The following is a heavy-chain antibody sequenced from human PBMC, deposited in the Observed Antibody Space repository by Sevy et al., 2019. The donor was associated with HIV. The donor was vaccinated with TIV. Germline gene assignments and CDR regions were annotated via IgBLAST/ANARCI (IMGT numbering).Heavy chain of an antibody. CDR2: ISYSGTNK. CDR3: ARVAVEYCTDDCYHRFDY. Sequence: GGSLRLSCAASGFTFTLYAIHWVRQAPGNGLEWVALISYSGTNKYYADSVKGRFTISRDDSKNTAYLQMNNLRTDETAVYYCARVAVEYCTDDCYHRFDYWGQGTQVTVSS. CDR1: GFTFTLYA. V-gene: IGHV3-30-3*01. D-gene: IGHD2-21*02. J-gene: IGHJ4*02.